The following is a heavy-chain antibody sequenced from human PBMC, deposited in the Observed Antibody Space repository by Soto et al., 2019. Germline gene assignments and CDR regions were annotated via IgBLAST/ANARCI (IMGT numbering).Heavy chain of an antibody. J-gene: IGHJ4*02. Sequence: QITLKESGPSLIKPTQTLTLTCTFSGFSLSTSGVGVGWIRQPPGKALEWLALIYWDDDVRYSPSLNSRLTVTKDTSNNQVLLTMTNMDPVDTATYYCARSRYSNAWYHKATFDFWGQGTLVSVSS. CDR3: ARSRYSNAWYHKATFDF. D-gene: IGHD1-26*01. V-gene: IGHV2-5*02. CDR1: GFSLSTSGVG. CDR2: IYWDDDV.